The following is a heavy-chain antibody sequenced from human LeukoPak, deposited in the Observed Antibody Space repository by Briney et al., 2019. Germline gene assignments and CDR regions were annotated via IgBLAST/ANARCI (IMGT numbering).Heavy chain of an antibody. CDR3: AREGVAAAGPYFDY. D-gene: IGHD6-13*01. CDR2: IYTSGST. V-gene: IGHV4-4*07. J-gene: IGHJ4*02. Sequence: PSETLSLTCTVSGGSISTYYWSWIRQPAGKGLEWIGRIYTSGSTNYNPSLKSRVTMSVDTSKNQFSLKLSSVTAADTAVYYCAREGVAAAGPYFDYWGQGTLVTVSS. CDR1: GGSISTYY.